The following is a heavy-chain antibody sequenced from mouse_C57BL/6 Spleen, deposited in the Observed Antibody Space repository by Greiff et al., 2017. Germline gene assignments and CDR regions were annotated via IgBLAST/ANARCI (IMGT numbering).Heavy chain of an antibody. J-gene: IGHJ4*01. CDR1: GFSLTSYG. CDR2: IWSGGST. Sequence: VHLVESGPGLVQPSQSLSITCTVSGFSLTSYGVHWVRPSPGKGLEWLGVIWSGGSTDYNAAFISRLSISKDNSKSQVFFKMNSLQADDTAIYYCASYDYERAMDYWGQGTSVTVSS. D-gene: IGHD2-4*01. CDR3: ASYDYERAMDY. V-gene: IGHV2-2*01.